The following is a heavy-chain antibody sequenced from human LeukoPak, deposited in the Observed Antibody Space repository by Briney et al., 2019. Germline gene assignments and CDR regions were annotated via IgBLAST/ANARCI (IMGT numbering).Heavy chain of an antibody. J-gene: IGHJ6*02. D-gene: IGHD3-3*01. CDR1: GFIFNNYW. CDR3: ARVESKAYDFWSGYDYYYYYYGMDV. CDR2: IKQDGNEK. Sequence: GGSLRLSCAASGFIFNNYWMSWVRQAPGKGLEWVANIKQDGNEKYYVDSVKGRFTISRDNAKNSLYLQMNSLRVEDTAVYYCARVESKAYDFWSGYDYYYYYYGMDVWGQGTTVTVSS. V-gene: IGHV3-7*03.